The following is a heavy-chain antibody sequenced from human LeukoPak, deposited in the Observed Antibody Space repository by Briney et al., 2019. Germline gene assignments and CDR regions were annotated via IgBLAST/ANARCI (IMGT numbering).Heavy chain of an antibody. CDR1: EFTFSNYA. Sequence: GGSLRLSCAASEFTFSNYAMSWVRQAPGKGLEWVSSLSSSGSGTYYADSVKGRFTISRDNSKNTLYLEMNSLRAEDTAVYYCARRDLVYYYFDYWGQGTLVTVSS. CDR2: LSSSGSGT. D-gene: IGHD2-8*01. V-gene: IGHV3-23*01. J-gene: IGHJ4*02. CDR3: ARRDLVYYYFDY.